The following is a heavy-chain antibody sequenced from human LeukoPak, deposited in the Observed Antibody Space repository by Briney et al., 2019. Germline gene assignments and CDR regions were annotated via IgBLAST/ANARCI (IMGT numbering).Heavy chain of an antibody. J-gene: IGHJ3*02. CDR1: GYTFTGYY. D-gene: IGHD3-22*01. CDR3: ASLIVVGRFDI. Sequence: GASVKASCKASGYTFTGYYMHWVRQAPGQGLEWMGRINPNSGGTNYAQKFQGRVTMTRETSISTAYMELSRLRSDDTAVYYCASLIVVGRFDIWGQGTMVTVSS. V-gene: IGHV1-2*06. CDR2: INPNSGGT.